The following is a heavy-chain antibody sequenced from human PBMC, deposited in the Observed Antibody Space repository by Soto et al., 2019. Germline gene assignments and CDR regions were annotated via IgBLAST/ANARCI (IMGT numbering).Heavy chain of an antibody. J-gene: IGHJ3*02. D-gene: IGHD2-8*01. CDR1: GFTFSSYA. V-gene: IGHV3-30-3*01. CDR2: ISYDGSNK. Sequence: WGSLRLSCAASGFTFSSYAMHRVRQAPGKGLEWVAVISYDGSNKYYADSVKGRFTISRDNSKNTLYLQMNSLRVDDTAVYYCAKDATAVNGVWDPFDMWGQGTEVTVSS. CDR3: AKDATAVNGVWDPFDM.